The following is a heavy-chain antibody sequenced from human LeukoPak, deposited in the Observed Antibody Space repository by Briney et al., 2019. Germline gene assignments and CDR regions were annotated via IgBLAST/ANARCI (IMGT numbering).Heavy chain of an antibody. Sequence: GGSLRLSCAASRFTFSSYSMNWVREAPGKGLEWVSSISSSSSYIYYADSVKGRFTISRDNAKNSLYLQMNSLRAEDTAVYYCARPTYGSGSTPYDYWGQGTLVTVSS. J-gene: IGHJ4*02. CDR3: ARPTYGSGSTPYDY. V-gene: IGHV3-21*01. CDR2: ISSSSSYI. CDR1: RFTFSSYS. D-gene: IGHD3-10*01.